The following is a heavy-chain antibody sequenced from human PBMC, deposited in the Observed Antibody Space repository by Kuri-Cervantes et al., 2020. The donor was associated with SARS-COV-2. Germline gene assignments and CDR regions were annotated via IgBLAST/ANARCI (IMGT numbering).Heavy chain of an antibody. CDR1: GFTFSNYW. Sequence: GESLKISCAASGFTFSNYWMTWVRQAPGKGLEWVANIRRDGNEKYYVDSVKGRFTISRDNGKNSLYLQMDSLRAEDTAVYYCARNNGAQQLVTFYYYYGMDVWGRGPTVTVSS. CDR3: ARNNGAQQLVTFYYYYGMDV. D-gene: IGHD6-13*01. V-gene: IGHV3-7*01. CDR2: IRRDGNEK. J-gene: IGHJ6*02.